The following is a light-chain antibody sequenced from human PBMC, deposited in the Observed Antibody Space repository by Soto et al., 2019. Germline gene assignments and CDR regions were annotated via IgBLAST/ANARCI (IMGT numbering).Light chain of an antibody. J-gene: IGLJ2*01. CDR2: ENN. CDR3: GSWDSSLSAVV. CDR1: SSNIGNNY. V-gene: IGLV1-51*02. Sequence: QSVLTQPPSVSAAPGQKVTISCSGSSSNIGNNYLSWYHQLPGTAPKLLIYENNKRPSGIPDRFSGSKSGTSATLGITGLQTGDEADYYCGSWDSSLSAVVFGGGTKLTVL.